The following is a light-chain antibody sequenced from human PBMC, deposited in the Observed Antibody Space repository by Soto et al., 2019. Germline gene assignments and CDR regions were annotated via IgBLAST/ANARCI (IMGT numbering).Light chain of an antibody. J-gene: IGLJ3*02. CDR3: SLFTRSNTWV. CDR2: EVS. V-gene: IGLV2-14*01. Sequence: QSALTQPPSASGSPGQSLTISCTGTSSDVGFYNFVSWYQHHPDKAPNLIIYEVSNRPSGVSNRFSGSKSGNTASLTISGLQAEDEATYYCSLFTRSNTWVFGGGTKLTVL. CDR1: SSDVGFYNF.